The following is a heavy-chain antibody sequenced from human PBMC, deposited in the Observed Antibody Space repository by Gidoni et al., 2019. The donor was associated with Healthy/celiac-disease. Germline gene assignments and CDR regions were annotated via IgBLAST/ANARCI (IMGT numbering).Heavy chain of an antibody. CDR2: ISGSGGSI. V-gene: IGHV3-23*01. J-gene: IGHJ4*02. CDR3: AKRAPYSSSWYYFDY. D-gene: IGHD6-13*01. CDR1: GFTFSSYA. Sequence: EVQLLESGGGLVQPGGSLRLSCVASGFTFSSYAMSWVRQAPGKGLGWVSAISGSGGSIYYADSVKGRFTISRDNSKNTLYLQMNSLRAEDTAVYYCAKRAPYSSSWYYFDYWGQGTLVTVSS.